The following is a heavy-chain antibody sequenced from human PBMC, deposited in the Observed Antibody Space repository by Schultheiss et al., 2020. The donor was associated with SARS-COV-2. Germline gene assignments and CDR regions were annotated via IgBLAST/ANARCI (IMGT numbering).Heavy chain of an antibody. CDR1: GFTFSSYA. CDR3: ARVLGDLSSGSYNWFDP. D-gene: IGHD2-15*01. J-gene: IGHJ5*02. Sequence: GGSLRLSCAASGFTFSSYAMHWVRQAPGKGLEWVGRIKSKTDGGTTDYAAPVKGRFTISRDNAKNSLYLQMNSLRDEDTAVYYCARVLGDLSSGSYNWFDPWGQGTLVTVSS. CDR2: IKSKTDGGTT. V-gene: IGHV3-15*07.